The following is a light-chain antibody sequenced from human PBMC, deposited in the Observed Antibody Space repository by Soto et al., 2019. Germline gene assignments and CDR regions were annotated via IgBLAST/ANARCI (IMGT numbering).Light chain of an antibody. Sequence: EIILTQYPASLPVSPGERATLSCRASQSVNNNLAWYQQKPGQAPRLLIYGASTRATGIPGRFRGSGSGTEFTLTITSLQSEDFAVYFCQQYNNLPPDTFGQGTKLEIK. V-gene: IGKV3-15*01. CDR2: GAS. J-gene: IGKJ2*01. CDR3: QQYNNLPPDT. CDR1: QSVNNN.